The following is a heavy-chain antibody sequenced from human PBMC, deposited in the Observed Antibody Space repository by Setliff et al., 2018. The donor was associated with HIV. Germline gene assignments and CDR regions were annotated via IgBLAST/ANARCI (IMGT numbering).Heavy chain of an antibody. CDR2: ISTYNGNT. J-gene: IGHJ6*03. Sequence: GASVKVSCKASGYAFTSQFMHWVRQAPGQGLEWTGWISTYNGNTNYAQKFQGRVTMTTVTSTSTAYMELSSLRSEDTAVYYCARCIAARPYYYYYMDVRGKGTTVTVSS. CDR1: GYAFTSQF. D-gene: IGHD6-6*01. CDR3: ARCIAARPYYYYYMDV. V-gene: IGHV1-18*01.